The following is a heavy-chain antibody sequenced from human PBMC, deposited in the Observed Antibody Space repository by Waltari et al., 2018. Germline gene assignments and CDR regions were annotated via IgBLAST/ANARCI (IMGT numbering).Heavy chain of an antibody. Sequence: QVQLVESGGGVVQPGRSLRRSCAASEFTSRSSAMHWVRQAPGKGLEWVAVISYNERNIYYVDSVKGRFIISRDNSRKMLYLQMNSLRTEDTAVYYCARDYCDRTNCHGMDVWGQGTTVTVSS. CDR2: ISYNERNI. CDR1: EFTSRSSA. CDR3: ARDYCDRTNCHGMDV. D-gene: IGHD3-22*01. V-gene: IGHV3-30*04. J-gene: IGHJ6*02.